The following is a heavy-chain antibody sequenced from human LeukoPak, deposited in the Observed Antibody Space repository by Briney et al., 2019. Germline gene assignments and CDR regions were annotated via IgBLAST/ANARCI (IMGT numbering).Heavy chain of an antibody. CDR2: IYYSGST. Sequence: PSETLSLTCTVSGGSSSSYYWSWIRQPPGKGLEWVGYIYYSGSTNYNPSLKSRVTISLDTSKNQFSLRVSSVTAADTAVYYCARRAGDYSHPYDYWGQGTLVTVSS. D-gene: IGHD3-22*01. CDR3: ARRAGDYSHPYDY. J-gene: IGHJ4*02. V-gene: IGHV4-59*01. CDR1: GGSSSSYY.